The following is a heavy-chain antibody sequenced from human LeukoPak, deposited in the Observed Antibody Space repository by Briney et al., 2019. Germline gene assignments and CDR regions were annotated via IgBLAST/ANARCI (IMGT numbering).Heavy chain of an antibody. V-gene: IGHV3-30*02. Sequence: GGSLRLSCAASGFTFSSYGMHWVRQAPGKGLEWVAFTWYDGSNKYYADSVKGRFTISRDNSKNTLYLQMNSLRAEDTAVYYCAKYKYYYDSSGYGSDDAFDIWGQGTMVTVSS. CDR1: GFTFSSYG. CDR2: TWYDGSNK. CDR3: AKYKYYYDSSGYGSDDAFDI. D-gene: IGHD3-22*01. J-gene: IGHJ3*02.